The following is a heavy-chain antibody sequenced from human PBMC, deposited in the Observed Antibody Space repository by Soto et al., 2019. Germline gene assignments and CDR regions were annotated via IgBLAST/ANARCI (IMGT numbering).Heavy chain of an antibody. Sequence: SETLSLPCTGSGGSMISYSWSWIRQPPGRGLEWIGFIYYAGSTKYNPSLNSRVTIDTSKNHFSLTVTSVTAAYTAVYYGDRRIVATETFDYWGQVNPVTVSS. V-gene: IGHV4-59*08. CDR2: IYYAGST. CDR3: DRRIVATETFDY. J-gene: IGHJ4*02. CDR1: GGSMISYS. D-gene: IGHD5-12*01.